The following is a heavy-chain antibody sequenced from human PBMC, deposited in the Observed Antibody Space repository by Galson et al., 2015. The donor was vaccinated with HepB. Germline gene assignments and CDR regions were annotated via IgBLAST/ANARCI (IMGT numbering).Heavy chain of an antibody. CDR3: AKGYGLFDS. CDR1: EFALDTHA. J-gene: IGHJ5*01. CDR2: RSRGGDST. V-gene: IGHV3-23*01. D-gene: IGHD5-18*01. Sequence: SPRHSYAVAEFALDTHALCWVYQAPGTGLERVPGRSRGGDSTFYADSVKARFTVSRDNSNNMLYLQMNSLRAEDAGLYFCAKGYGLFDSWGQGILVTVSS.